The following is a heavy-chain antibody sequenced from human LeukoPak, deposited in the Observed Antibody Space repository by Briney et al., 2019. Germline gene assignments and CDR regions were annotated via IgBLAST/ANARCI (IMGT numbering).Heavy chain of an antibody. D-gene: IGHD3-3*01. CDR3: ARETYDFWSGSYYYYYMDV. CDR1: GYTFTSFG. Sequence: ASVKVSCKASGYTFTSFGISWVRQAPGQGLEWMGWISAYNGNTNYAQKLQGRVTMTTDTSTSTAYMELRSLRSDDTAVYYCARETYDFWSGSYYYYYMDVWGKGTTVTVSS. J-gene: IGHJ6*03. V-gene: IGHV1-18*01. CDR2: ISAYNGNT.